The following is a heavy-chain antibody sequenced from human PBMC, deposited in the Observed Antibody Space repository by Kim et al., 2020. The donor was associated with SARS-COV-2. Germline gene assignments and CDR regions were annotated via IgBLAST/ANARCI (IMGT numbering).Heavy chain of an antibody. J-gene: IGHJ3*01. CDR3: AIRGITMIVRAFDF. CDR1: GFTFSSYA. V-gene: IGHV3-23*01. Sequence: GGSLRLSCAASGFTFSSYAMSWVRQAPGKGLEWVSAISGSGGSTYYADSVKGRFTISRDNSKNTLYLQMNSLRAEDTDVYYCAIRGITMIVRAFDFWGQGTMVTVSS. D-gene: IGHD3-22*01. CDR2: ISGSGGST.